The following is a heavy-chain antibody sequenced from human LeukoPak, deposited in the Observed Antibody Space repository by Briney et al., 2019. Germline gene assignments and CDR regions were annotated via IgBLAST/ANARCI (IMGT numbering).Heavy chain of an antibody. Sequence: ASVKVSCKASGYTFTGYYMHWVRQAPGQGLEWMGWINPNSGGTNYAQKFQGRVTMTRDTSISTAYMELSRLRSDDTAVYCCARDDGSGWFYFDYWGQGTLVTVSS. J-gene: IGHJ4*02. CDR1: GYTFTGYY. CDR3: ARDDGSGWFYFDY. V-gene: IGHV1-2*02. D-gene: IGHD6-19*01. CDR2: INPNSGGT.